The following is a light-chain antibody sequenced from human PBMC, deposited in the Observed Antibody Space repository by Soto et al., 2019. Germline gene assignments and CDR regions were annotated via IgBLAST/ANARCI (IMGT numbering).Light chain of an antibody. Sequence: DIVMTQSPDSLALYLGGRATIKCNSSPSVFYSSNSYNYLAWYQQKPGQPPKLLLYWASTRESGVPDRFSGSGSGTDFTLTISSLQAEDVAVYYCQQYYGTPYTFGQGTKLEIK. V-gene: IGKV4-1*01. CDR3: QQYYGTPYT. CDR1: PSVFYSSNSYNY. CDR2: WAS. J-gene: IGKJ2*01.